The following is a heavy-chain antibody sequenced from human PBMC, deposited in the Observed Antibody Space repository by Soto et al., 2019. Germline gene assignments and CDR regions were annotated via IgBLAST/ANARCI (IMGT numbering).Heavy chain of an antibody. CDR3: ARVYKGHRFRQYYFDY. Sequence: TLSLTCTVSGGSISSGDFYWSWIRQPPGKGLEWIGYIYYSGSTYYNPSLKSRVTISVDTSKNQFSLKLSSVTAADTAVYYCARVYKGHRFRQYYFDYWGQGTLVTVSS. CDR2: IYYSGST. J-gene: IGHJ4*02. D-gene: IGHD1-1*01. V-gene: IGHV4-30-4*01. CDR1: GGSISSGDFY.